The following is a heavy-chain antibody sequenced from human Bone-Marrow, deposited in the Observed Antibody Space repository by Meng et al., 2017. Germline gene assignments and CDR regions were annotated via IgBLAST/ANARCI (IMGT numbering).Heavy chain of an antibody. CDR3: AKEGEVFPESYFDY. J-gene: IGHJ4*02. D-gene: IGHD2-21*01. CDR1: GFTFSSYA. Sequence: GESLKISCAASGFTFSSYAMSWVRQAPGKGLEWVSAISGSGGGTYYADSVKGRFTISSDNSKNTLYLQMNRLRAEDTAVYYYAKEGEVFPESYFDYWGQGTLVTVSS. V-gene: IGHV3-23*01. CDR2: ISGSGGGT.